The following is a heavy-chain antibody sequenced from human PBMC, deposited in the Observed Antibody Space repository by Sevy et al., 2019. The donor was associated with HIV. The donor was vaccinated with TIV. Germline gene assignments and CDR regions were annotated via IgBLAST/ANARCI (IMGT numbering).Heavy chain of an antibody. CDR3: ATRYVGATVTDDY. J-gene: IGHJ4*02. CDR2: FDPEDGET. V-gene: IGHV1-24*01. D-gene: IGHD1-26*01. Sequence: ASVKVSCKVSGYTLTELSMHWVRQAPGKGLEWMGGFDPEDGETIYAQKFQGRVTMTEATSTDTAYMELSSLRSEDTAVYYCATRYVGATVTDDYWGQGTLVTVSS. CDR1: GYTLTELS.